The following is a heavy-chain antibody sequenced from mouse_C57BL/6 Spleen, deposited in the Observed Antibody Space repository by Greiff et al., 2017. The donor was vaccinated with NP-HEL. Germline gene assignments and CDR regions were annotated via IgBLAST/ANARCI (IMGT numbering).Heavy chain of an antibody. D-gene: IGHD2-2*01. CDR3: ARHMVTDYYFDY. J-gene: IGHJ2*01. CDR2: ISSGGSYT. CDR1: GFTFSSYG. V-gene: IGHV5-6*01. Sequence: EVMLVESGGDLVKPGGSLKLSCAASGFTFSSYGMSWVRQTPDKRLEWVATISSGGSYTYYPDSVKGRFTISRDNAKNTLYLQMSSLKSEDTAMYYCARHMVTDYYFDYWGQGTTLTVSS.